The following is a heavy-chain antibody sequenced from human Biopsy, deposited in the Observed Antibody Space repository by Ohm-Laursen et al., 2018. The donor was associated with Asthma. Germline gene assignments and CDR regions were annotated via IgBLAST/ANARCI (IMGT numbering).Heavy chain of an antibody. J-gene: IGHJ6*02. CDR1: GGSMTPTSHY. Sequence: SDTLSLTCAVSGGSMTPTSHYWDWIRQAPGKGLEWIGYISYGGKTSYNPSLKNRVTISRDTSKNQFSLRLTSVTAADTAVHFCARRITIFGVVQKDHGMDAWGQGTTAIVSS. V-gene: IGHV4-39*01. CDR3: ARRITIFGVVQKDHGMDA. CDR2: ISYGGKT. D-gene: IGHD3-3*01.